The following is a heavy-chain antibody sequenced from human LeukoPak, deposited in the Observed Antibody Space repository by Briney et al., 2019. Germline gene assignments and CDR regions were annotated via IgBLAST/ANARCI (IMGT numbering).Heavy chain of an antibody. Sequence: ASVKVSSKASGYTFTGYYMHWVRQAPGQGLEWMGRINPNSGGTNYAQKFQGRVTMTRDTSISTAYMELSRLRSDDTAVYYCARDFTTYCTNGVCSDRNWFDPWGQGTLVTVSS. V-gene: IGHV1-2*06. J-gene: IGHJ5*02. D-gene: IGHD2-8*01. CDR1: GYTFTGYY. CDR3: ARDFTTYCTNGVCSDRNWFDP. CDR2: INPNSGGT.